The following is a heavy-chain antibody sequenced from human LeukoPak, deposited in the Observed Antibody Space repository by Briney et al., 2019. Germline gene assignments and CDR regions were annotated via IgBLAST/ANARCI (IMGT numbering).Heavy chain of an antibody. CDR1: GFSFNSHW. CDR3: ARSSYPYYFDY. Sequence: GGSLRLSCAASGFSFNSHWMHWVRQAPGKGLVWVSRVNNDGSSTTYADSVKGRLTISRDNARNTLYLQMNGLRAEDTAVYYCARSSYPYYFDYWGQGTLVTVSS. V-gene: IGHV3-74*01. J-gene: IGHJ4*02. CDR2: VNNDGSST. D-gene: IGHD6-13*01.